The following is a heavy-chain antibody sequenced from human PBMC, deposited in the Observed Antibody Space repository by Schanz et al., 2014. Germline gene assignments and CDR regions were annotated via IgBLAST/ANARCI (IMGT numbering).Heavy chain of an antibody. CDR3: ARDNRYYLFDY. CDR2: ISSKGDMT. CDR1: GFTFSTST. J-gene: IGHJ4*02. V-gene: IGHV3-64*01. D-gene: IGHD3-16*02. Sequence: EVQLVESGGGLVQPGGSLRLSCAASGFTFSTSTMHWVRQAPGKGLEYVSSISSKGDMTFYGNSVKGRFTISRDNSKNTLYLQLGSLSAEDTAVYFCARDNRYYLFDYCGQGALXTVSS.